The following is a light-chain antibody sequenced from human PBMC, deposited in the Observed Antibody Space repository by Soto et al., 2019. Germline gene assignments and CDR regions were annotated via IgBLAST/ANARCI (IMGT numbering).Light chain of an antibody. CDR2: LNSDGSH. J-gene: IGLJ3*02. V-gene: IGLV4-69*01. Sequence: QAVVTQSPSASASLGASVKLTCTLSSGHNSYAIAWHQQQPEKGPRYLMKLNSDGSHSKGDGIPDRFSGSSSGAERYLTISSLQSEDEADYYCQTWGTGMVFGGGTKVTVL. CDR3: QTWGTGMV. CDR1: SGHNSYA.